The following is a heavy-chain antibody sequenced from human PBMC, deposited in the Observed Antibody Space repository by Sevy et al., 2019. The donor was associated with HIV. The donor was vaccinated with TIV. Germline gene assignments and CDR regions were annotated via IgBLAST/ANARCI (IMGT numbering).Heavy chain of an antibody. Sequence: GGSLRLSCEASGFTFNSYGMHWVRQAPGKGLEWVAVISYDGSEKYYADSVKGRFTISRDRSKNTLYVQMNSLRAEDPAVYFCARIFRSYGMDVWGQGTTVTVSS. CDR1: GFTFNSYG. D-gene: IGHD3-3*01. V-gene: IGHV3-30*03. CDR3: ARIFRSYGMDV. J-gene: IGHJ6*02. CDR2: ISYDGSEK.